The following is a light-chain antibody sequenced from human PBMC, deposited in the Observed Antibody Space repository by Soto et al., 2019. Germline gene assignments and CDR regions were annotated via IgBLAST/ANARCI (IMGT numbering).Light chain of an antibody. CDR2: GAS. CDR3: HQRSNWLRT. CDR1: QSVSSY. V-gene: IGKV3-11*01. J-gene: IGKJ2*01. Sequence: EIVLTQSPATLSLSPGERATLSCRASQSVSSYLAWYQQKPGQAPRLLIYGASNRATDIPARFSGTGSGTDFTLTISSLEPEDFAVYYCHQRSNWLRTFGQGTRLEIK.